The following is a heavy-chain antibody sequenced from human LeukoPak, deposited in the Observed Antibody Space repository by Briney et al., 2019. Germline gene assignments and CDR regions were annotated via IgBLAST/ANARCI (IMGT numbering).Heavy chain of an antibody. V-gene: IGHV7-4-1*02. CDR1: GYTFTSYA. Sequence: ASVNVSCKASGYTFTSYAMNWMRQAPGQGLEWMGWINTNTGNPTYAQGFTGRFVFSLDTSVTTAYLQISSLKAEDTAVYYCARGRYYYDSSGYSPGAFDIWGQGTMVTVSS. D-gene: IGHD3-22*01. J-gene: IGHJ3*02. CDR2: INTNTGNP. CDR3: ARGRYYYDSSGYSPGAFDI.